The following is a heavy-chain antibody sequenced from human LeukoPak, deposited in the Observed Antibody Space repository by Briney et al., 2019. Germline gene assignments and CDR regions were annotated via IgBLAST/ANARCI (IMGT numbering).Heavy chain of an antibody. D-gene: IGHD4/OR15-4a*01. CDR1: GFIFNSHA. V-gene: IGHV3-23*01. CDR3: ANEVRPNDY. Sequence: GGSLRLSCAVSGFIFNSHAMCWVRQAPGKGLEWVSSIDISGGSTYYADSVKGRFTISRDNSKNTLYLQMNSLRGEDTALYFCANEVRPNDYWGQGTLVTVSS. CDR2: IDISGGST. J-gene: IGHJ4*02.